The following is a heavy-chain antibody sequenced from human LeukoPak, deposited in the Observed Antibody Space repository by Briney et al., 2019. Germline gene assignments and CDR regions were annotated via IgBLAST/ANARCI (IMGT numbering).Heavy chain of an antibody. CDR3: ARAGEDCSGGSCSHFDY. CDR2: TNPNSAGR. Sequence: ASVKVSCKTSGYSFTGYYIHWVRQAPGKGVAWMGWTNPNSAGRYYAQKVQDTVTMTRATSISTAYMELSSLRSDDTAVYYCARAGEDCSGGSCSHFDYWGQGTLVTVSS. V-gene: IGHV1-2*02. J-gene: IGHJ4*02. CDR1: GYSFTGYY. D-gene: IGHD2-15*01.